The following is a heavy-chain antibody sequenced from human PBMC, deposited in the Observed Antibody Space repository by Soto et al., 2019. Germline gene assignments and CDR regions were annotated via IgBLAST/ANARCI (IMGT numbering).Heavy chain of an antibody. D-gene: IGHD6-19*01. Sequence: EVQLLESGGGLVQPGGSLRLSCAASGFTFSSYAMSWVRQAPGKGLEWVSAISGSGGSTYYADSVKGRFTISRDNSKNTLYLQMNSLRAEDTAVYYCAKDVAVAVFVKPFPSPDADYWGQGTLVTVSS. CDR3: AKDVAVAVFVKPFPSPDADY. V-gene: IGHV3-23*01. CDR1: GFTFSSYA. J-gene: IGHJ4*02. CDR2: ISGSGGST.